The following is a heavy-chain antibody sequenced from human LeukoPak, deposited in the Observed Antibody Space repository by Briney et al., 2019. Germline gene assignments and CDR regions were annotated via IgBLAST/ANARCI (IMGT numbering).Heavy chain of an antibody. CDR2: IYNSSRI. CDR3: AKATGYLL. Sequence: GGSLRLSCTVSGFTVSSNSMSWVRQAPGKGLEWVSFIYNSSRIHYSDSVKGRFTISRDNSKNTLYLQMNSLRAEDTAVYYCAKATGYLLWGQGTLVTVSS. D-gene: IGHD1-14*01. CDR1: GFTVSSNS. V-gene: IGHV3-53*01. J-gene: IGHJ4*02.